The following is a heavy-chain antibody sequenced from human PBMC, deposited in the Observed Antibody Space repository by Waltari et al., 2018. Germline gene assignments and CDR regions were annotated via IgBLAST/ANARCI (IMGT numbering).Heavy chain of an antibody. J-gene: IGHJ3*02. CDR1: GGTLRIYG. D-gene: IGHD3-16*01. Sequence: QVQLVQSGAEVQNPGSSVKVSCKAAGGTLRIYGISWVRQAPGQGLEWMGRMMPRVGTANYAQRSQERVTITADESKRTVHLELRGVRSEDTVRYYCATVDLWRKAYDIWGQGTMITVSS. V-gene: IGHV1-69*18. CDR3: ATVDLWRKAYDI. CDR2: MMPRVGTA.